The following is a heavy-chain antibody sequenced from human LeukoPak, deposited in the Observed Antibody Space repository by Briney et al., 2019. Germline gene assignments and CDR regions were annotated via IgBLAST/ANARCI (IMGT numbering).Heavy chain of an antibody. CDR3: ARDGGLRRWELSTVYYYRLDV. V-gene: IGHV4-59*01. D-gene: IGHD4-23*01. Sequence: PSETLSLTCTVSGGSISNYYWSWIRQHPGKGLEWIGYIYSSGTTKYNPSLESRVAISVDTSKNPFSLKLSSVTAADTGVYYCARDGGLRRWELSTVYYYRLDVWGQGTSVIVSS. J-gene: IGHJ6*02. CDR1: GGSISNYY. CDR2: IYSSGTT.